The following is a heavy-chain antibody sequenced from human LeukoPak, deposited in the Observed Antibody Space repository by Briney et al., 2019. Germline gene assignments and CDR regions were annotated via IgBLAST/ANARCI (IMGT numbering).Heavy chain of an antibody. D-gene: IGHD1-26*01. CDR1: GFTFSSYW. Sequence: GGSLRLSCAASGFTFSSYWMSWVRQAPGKGLEGVSVIYSGGSTYYADSVKGRFTISRDNSKNTLYLQMNSLRAEDTAVYYCARDQVVGAIDNWGQGTLVTVSS. CDR2: IYSGGST. V-gene: IGHV3-66*01. CDR3: ARDQVVGAIDN. J-gene: IGHJ4*02.